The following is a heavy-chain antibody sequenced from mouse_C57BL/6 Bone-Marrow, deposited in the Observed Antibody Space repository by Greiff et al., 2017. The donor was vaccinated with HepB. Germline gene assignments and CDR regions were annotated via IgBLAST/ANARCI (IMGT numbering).Heavy chain of an antibody. D-gene: IGHD1-1*02. V-gene: IGHV5-16*01. Sequence: EVKVVESEGGLVQPGSSMKLSCTASGFTFSDYYMAWVRQVPEKGLEWVANINYDGSSTYYLDSLKSRFIISRDNAKNILYLQMSSLKSEDTATYYCARDFLWAMDYWGQGTSVTVSS. CDR3: ARDFLWAMDY. J-gene: IGHJ4*01. CDR2: INYDGSST. CDR1: GFTFSDYY.